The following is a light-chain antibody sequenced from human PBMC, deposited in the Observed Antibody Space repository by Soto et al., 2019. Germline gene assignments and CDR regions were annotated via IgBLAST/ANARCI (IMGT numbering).Light chain of an antibody. CDR1: DVGSYGV. V-gene: IGLV2-14*02. Sequence: QSVLTQPASVSGSPGQSITISCSDVGSYGVVSWYQQHPGKVPKLMIYDGTQRPSAVSDRFSGSKSANTASLTISGLQAEDEADYYCNSYTSSTTYVFGGGTKVTVL. CDR3: NSYTSSTTYV. CDR2: DGT. J-gene: IGLJ1*01.